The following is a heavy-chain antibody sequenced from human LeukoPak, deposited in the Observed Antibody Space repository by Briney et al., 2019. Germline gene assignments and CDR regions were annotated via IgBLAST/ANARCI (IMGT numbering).Heavy chain of an antibody. Sequence: GRPLRLSCAASGFTFSSYAMHWVRQAPGKGLEWVAVISYDGSNKYYADSVKGRFTISRDNSKNTLYLQMNSLRAEDTAVYYCARESENYYDSSGYYYSTRYYFDYWGQGTLVTVSS. CDR2: ISYDGSNK. CDR3: ARESENYYDSSGYYYSTRYYFDY. CDR1: GFTFSSYA. J-gene: IGHJ4*02. V-gene: IGHV3-30-3*01. D-gene: IGHD3-22*01.